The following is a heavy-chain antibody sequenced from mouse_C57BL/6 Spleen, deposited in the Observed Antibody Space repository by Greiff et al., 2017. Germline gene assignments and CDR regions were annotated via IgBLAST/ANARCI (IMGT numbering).Heavy chain of an antibody. V-gene: IGHV5-6*01. CDR1: GFTFSSYG. Sequence: EVMLVESGGDLVKPGGSLKLSCAASGFTFSSYGMSWVRQTPDKRLEWVATISSGGSYTYYPASVKGGFTISRDNAKNTLYLQMSSLKSEDTAMYYCARHDGSSPAWFAYWGQGTLVTVSA. CDR2: ISSGGSYT. CDR3: ARHDGSSPAWFAY. D-gene: IGHD1-1*01. J-gene: IGHJ3*01.